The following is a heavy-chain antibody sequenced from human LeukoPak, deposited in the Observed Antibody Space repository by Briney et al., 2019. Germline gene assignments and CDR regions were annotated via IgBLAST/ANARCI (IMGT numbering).Heavy chain of an antibody. CDR3: ARDQPDQLDCSSTSCYARANYYYMDV. D-gene: IGHD2-2*01. V-gene: IGHV4-4*07. CDR2: IYTSGST. Sequence: SETLSLTCTVSGGSISSYYWSWIRQPAGKGLEWIGRIYTSGSTNYNPSLKSRVTMSEDTSKNQFSLKLSSVTAADTAVYYCARDQPDQLDCSSTSCYARANYYYMDVWGKGTTVTVSS. J-gene: IGHJ6*03. CDR1: GGSISSYY.